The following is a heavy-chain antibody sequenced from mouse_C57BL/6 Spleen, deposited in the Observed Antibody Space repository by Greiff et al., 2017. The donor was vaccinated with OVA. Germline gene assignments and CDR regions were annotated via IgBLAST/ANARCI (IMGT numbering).Heavy chain of an antibody. CDR2: IYPGDGDT. V-gene: IGHV1-80*01. CDR1: GYAFSSYW. D-gene: IGHD2-4*01. J-gene: IGHJ2*01. Sequence: VQLQQSGAELVKPGASVKISCKASGYAFSSYWMNWVKQRPGKGLEWIGQIYPGDGDTNYNGKFKGKATLTADKSSSTAYMQLSSLTSEDSAVYFCARYYYDYDLYYFDYWGQGTTLTVSS. CDR3: ARYYYDYDLYYFDY.